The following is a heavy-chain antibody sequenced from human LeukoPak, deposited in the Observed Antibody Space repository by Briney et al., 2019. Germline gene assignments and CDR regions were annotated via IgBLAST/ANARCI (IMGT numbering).Heavy chain of an antibody. D-gene: IGHD2-21*02. CDR2: IYYSGST. CDR3: GSTYYNPSLKSRVTISVDTSKNQFSLKLSSVTAADTAVYYCARVPLFDSTPQTFDY. CDR1: GGSISSGGYY. J-gene: IGHJ4*02. Sequence: TLSLTCTVSGGSISSGGYYWSWIRQHPGKGLEWIGYIYYSGSTYYNPSLKSRVTISVDTSKNQFSLKLSSVTAADTAVYYCGSTYYNPSLKSRVTISVDTSKNQFSLKLSSVTAADTAVYYCARVPLFDSTPQTFDYWGQGTLVTVSS. V-gene: IGHV4-31*03.